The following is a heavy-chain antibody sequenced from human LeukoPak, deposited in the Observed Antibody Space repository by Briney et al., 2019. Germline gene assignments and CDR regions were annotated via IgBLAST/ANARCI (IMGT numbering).Heavy chain of an antibody. Sequence: PGRSLRLSCAASGFTFSSYGMHWVRQAPGKGLEWVAVISYDGSNKYYADSVKGRFTISRDNSKNTLYLQMNSLRVEDTAVYYCAKDGRDGYIDYWGQGTLVTVSS. CDR3: AKDGRDGYIDY. J-gene: IGHJ4*02. D-gene: IGHD5-24*01. CDR1: GFTFSSYG. CDR2: ISYDGSNK. V-gene: IGHV3-30*18.